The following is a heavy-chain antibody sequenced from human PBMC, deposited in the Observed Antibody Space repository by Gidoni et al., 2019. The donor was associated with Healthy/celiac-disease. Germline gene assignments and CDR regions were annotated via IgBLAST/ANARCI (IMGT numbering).Heavy chain of an antibody. Sequence: QVQLVESGGGVVQPRRSRRLSCAASGFTFSSYAMQWVRQAPGKGLEWVAVISYDGSNKYYADSVKGRFTISRDNSKNTLYLQMNSLRAEDTAVYYCARDRPDYSYWGQGTLVTVSS. CDR3: ARDRPDYSY. D-gene: IGHD2-15*01. CDR1: GFTFSSYA. CDR2: ISYDGSNK. J-gene: IGHJ4*02. V-gene: IGHV3-30-3*01.